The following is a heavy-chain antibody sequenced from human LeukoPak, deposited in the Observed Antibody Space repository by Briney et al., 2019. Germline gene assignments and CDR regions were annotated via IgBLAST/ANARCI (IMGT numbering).Heavy chain of an antibody. D-gene: IGHD3-10*01. J-gene: IGHJ4*02. CDR3: AKPQHYGRGDFDY. CDR2: ISGDGGIT. Sequence: GGSLRLSCAASGFNFDDCAMDWVRQAPGRGLEWVSLISGDGGITYYADFVKGRFTISRDNSKNSLYLQMNSLRTEDTASYYCAKPQHYGRGDFDYWGQGTLVTVSS. CDR1: GFNFDDCA. V-gene: IGHV3-43*02.